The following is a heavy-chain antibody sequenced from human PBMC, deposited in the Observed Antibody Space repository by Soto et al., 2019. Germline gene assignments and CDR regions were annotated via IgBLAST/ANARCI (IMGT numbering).Heavy chain of an antibody. V-gene: IGHV3-7*04. CDR2: IKRDGTVT. Sequence: EVQLVESGGGLVKPGESLRLSCAASGFTFSAFWMTWLRQAPGKGLEWVANIKRDGTVTHYGDSVEGRGTISRDNAQNSLLLQLNSLRPEDTAMYYCARDLSPPGEFFEDAFDVCGQGTFVTVSS. CDR1: GFTFSAFW. CDR3: ARDLSPPGEFFEDAFDV. D-gene: IGHD2-21*01. J-gene: IGHJ3*01.